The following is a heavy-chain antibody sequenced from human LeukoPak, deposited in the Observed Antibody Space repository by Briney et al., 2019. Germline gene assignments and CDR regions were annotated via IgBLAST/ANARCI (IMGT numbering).Heavy chain of an antibody. CDR2: IKQDGSEK. Sequence: GGSLRLSCAASGFSFSNYWMSWVRQAPGKGLEWVANIKQDGSEKYYVDSVKDRFTISRDNAKNSLYLQMNSLRAEDTAMYYCARDSAGNDYWGQGTLVTVSS. CDR1: GFSFSNYW. V-gene: IGHV3-7*01. CDR3: ARDSAGNDY. D-gene: IGHD6-13*01. J-gene: IGHJ4*02.